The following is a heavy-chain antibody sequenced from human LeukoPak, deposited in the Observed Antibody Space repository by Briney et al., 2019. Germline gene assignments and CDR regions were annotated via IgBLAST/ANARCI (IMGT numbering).Heavy chain of an antibody. J-gene: IGHJ6*04. Sequence: ASVKVSCKASGYTFTSYGISWVRQAPGEGLEWMGWISAYNGNTNYAQKLQGRVTMTTDTSTSTAYMELRSLRSDDTAMYYCARDVAAAGDYYYYGMDVWGKGTTVTVSS. CDR1: GYTFTSYG. CDR2: ISAYNGNT. CDR3: ARDVAAAGDYYYYGMDV. V-gene: IGHV1-18*04. D-gene: IGHD6-13*01.